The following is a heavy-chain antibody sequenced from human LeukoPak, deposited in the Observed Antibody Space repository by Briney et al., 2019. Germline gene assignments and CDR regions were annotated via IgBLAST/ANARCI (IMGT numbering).Heavy chain of an antibody. CDR1: VFTFDDYA. J-gene: IGHJ4*02. Sequence: PAGRSQRLSCAASVFTFDDYAMHWVRQSPGKGVEWVSGISWNSGSIGYADSVKGRFTISRDNAKNSLYLQMNSLRAEDTALYYCAKGGHALDYWGQGTLVTVSS. V-gene: IGHV3-9*01. CDR3: AKGGHALDY. CDR2: ISWNSGSI. D-gene: IGHD2-8*01.